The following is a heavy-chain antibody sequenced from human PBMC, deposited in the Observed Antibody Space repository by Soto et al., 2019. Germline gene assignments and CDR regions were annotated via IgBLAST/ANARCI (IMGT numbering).Heavy chain of an antibody. Sequence: GGSLRLSCAASGFTFSRYSMNWVRQAPGKGLEWVSYISSSSNSIYYADSVKGRFTISRDNAKNSLYLQMNSLRAEDTAVYYCAKEAWERFLEWLLAYWGQGTLVTVSS. J-gene: IGHJ4*02. CDR2: ISSSSNSI. CDR1: GFTFSRYS. D-gene: IGHD3-3*01. CDR3: AKEAWERFLEWLLAY. V-gene: IGHV3-48*01.